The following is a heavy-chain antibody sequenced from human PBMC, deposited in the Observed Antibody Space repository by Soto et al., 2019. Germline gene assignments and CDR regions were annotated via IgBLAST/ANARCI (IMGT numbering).Heavy chain of an antibody. V-gene: IGHV3-74*01. CDR3: ARGGFDYGPGRMDV. CDR2: TKRDGSGT. Sequence: EVQLVESGGGLLQPGGSLTLSCTASGFTFSNYWMHWVRQAPGKGLVWVSRTKRDGSGTSYTDSVKGRFTISRDNAYNKLYLQMSKLSAEDTAVYYCARGGFDYGPGRMDVWGKGTTVIVSS. J-gene: IGHJ6*04. D-gene: IGHD3-10*01. CDR1: GFTFSNYW.